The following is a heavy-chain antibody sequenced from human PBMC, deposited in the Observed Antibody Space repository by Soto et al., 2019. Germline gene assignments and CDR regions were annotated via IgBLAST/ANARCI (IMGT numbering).Heavy chain of an antibody. CDR2: MNPNSGNT. J-gene: IGHJ5*02. D-gene: IGHD6-13*01. V-gene: IGHV1-8*01. CDR1: VYTFTSYD. Sequence: QVQLVQSGAEVKKPGASVKVSCKASVYTFTSYDINWVRQATGQGLEWMGWMNPNSGNTGYAQKFQGRVTMTRNTSISTVYMELSSLRSEDTAVYFCASERSADGTGWFDPWGQGTLVTVSS. CDR3: ASERSADGTGWFDP.